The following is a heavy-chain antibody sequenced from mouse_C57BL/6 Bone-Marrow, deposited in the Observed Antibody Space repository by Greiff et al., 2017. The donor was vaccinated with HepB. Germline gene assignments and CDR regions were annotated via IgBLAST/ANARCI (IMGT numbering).Heavy chain of an antibody. D-gene: IGHD2-5*01. CDR3: ARSDSKKDYYAMDY. V-gene: IGHV1-64*01. Sequence: QVQLKQPGAELVKPGASVKLSCKASGYTFTSYWMHWVKQRPGQGLEWIGMIHPNSGSTNYNEKFKSKATLTVDKSSSTAYMQLSSLTSEDSAVYYCARSDSKKDYYAMDYWGQGTSVTVSS. CDR2: IHPNSGST. J-gene: IGHJ4*01. CDR1: GYTFTSYW.